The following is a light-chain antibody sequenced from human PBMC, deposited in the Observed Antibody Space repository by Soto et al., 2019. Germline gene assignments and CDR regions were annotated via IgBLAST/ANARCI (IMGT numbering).Light chain of an antibody. CDR2: KES. V-gene: IGKV1-5*03. CDR3: QQYKSYPWT. CDR1: QDISSW. J-gene: IGKJ1*01. Sequence: DIQMTQSPSTLSASVGDRVTITCRASQDISSWLAWYQQKSGKAPKLLIYKESTLETGVPSRFSGSGSGTEFSLTISGLQPDDFATYYCQQYKSYPWTFGQGTKVEIK.